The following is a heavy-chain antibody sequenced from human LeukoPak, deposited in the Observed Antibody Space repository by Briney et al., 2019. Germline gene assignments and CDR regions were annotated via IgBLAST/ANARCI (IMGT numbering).Heavy chain of an antibody. J-gene: IGHJ4*02. D-gene: IGHD3-10*01. Sequence: SETLSLICSVSDDSIRRCFYWGWIRQPPGKGLEGSGNVYYSGFPYYNPSLKSRVTISLDMSKNEFSLKLTSVTAADTAVYYCARHGDYYGSGPDYWGQGTLVTVSS. CDR1: DDSIRRCFY. V-gene: IGHV4-39*01. CDR3: ARHGDYYGSGPDY. CDR2: VYYSGFP.